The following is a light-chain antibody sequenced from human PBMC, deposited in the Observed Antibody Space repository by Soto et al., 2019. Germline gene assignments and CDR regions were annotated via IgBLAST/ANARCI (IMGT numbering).Light chain of an antibody. CDR1: QSISSY. V-gene: IGKV1-39*01. J-gene: IGKJ2*01. CDR2: AAS. CDR3: QQSYSTPYN. Sequence: DIQMTQSPSSLSASVGDRVTITCRASQSISSYLNWYQQKPGTAPKLLIYAASSLQSGVPSRFSGSGSGTDFTLTISSLQPEDFATYYCQQSYSTPYNFGQGTKVDIK.